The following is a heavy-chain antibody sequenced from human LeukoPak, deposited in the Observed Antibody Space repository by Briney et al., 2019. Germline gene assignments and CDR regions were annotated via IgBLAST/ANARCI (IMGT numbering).Heavy chain of an antibody. J-gene: IGHJ3*02. D-gene: IGHD6-13*01. V-gene: IGHV4-59*01. CDR3: ARSTFSSSLHAFDI. Sequence: SETLSLTCTVSGGSISSYYWSWIRQPPGKGLEWIGYISYSGSTNYNPSLKSRVTISVDTSKNQFSLKLTSVTAADTAVYYCARSTFSSSLHAFDIWGQGTMVTVSS. CDR2: ISYSGST. CDR1: GGSISSYY.